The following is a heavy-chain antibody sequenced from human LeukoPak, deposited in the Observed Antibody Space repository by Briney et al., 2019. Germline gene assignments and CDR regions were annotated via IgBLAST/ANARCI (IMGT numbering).Heavy chain of an antibody. Sequence: SETLSLTCAVYGGSFSGYYWSWIRQPPGKGLEWIGEINHSGSTNYNPSLKSRVIISVDTSKNQFSLKLSSVTAAETAVYYCARHEKGNWNYDSAFNYWGQGTLVTVSS. D-gene: IGHD1-7*01. CDR3: ARHEKGNWNYDSAFNY. CDR1: GGSFSGYY. J-gene: IGHJ4*02. CDR2: INHSGST. V-gene: IGHV4-34*01.